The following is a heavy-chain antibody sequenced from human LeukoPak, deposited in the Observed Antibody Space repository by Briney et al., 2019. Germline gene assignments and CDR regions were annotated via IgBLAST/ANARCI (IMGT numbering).Heavy chain of an antibody. CDR1: GGSISSSSYY. J-gene: IGHJ4*02. V-gene: IGHV4-39*07. CDR2: IYYSGSI. CDR3: ARTSSSWYQQGIDY. Sequence: PSETLSLTCTVSGGSISSSSYYWGWIRQPPGKGLEWIGSIYYSGSIYYNPSLKSRVTISVDTSKNQFSLKLSSVTAADTAVYYCARTSSSWYQQGIDYWGQGTLVTVSS. D-gene: IGHD6-13*01.